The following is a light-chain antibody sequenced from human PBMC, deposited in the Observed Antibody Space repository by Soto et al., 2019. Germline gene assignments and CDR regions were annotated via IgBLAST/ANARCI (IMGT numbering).Light chain of an antibody. Sequence: EIVLTXSPGTLSLSPGERATLSCRASQSVSSSYLAWYQQKPGQAPRLLIYGASSRATGIPDRFSGSGSGTDFTLTLSRLEPEDFAVYYCQQYGSSRTFGQGTKVEIK. V-gene: IGKV3-20*01. CDR2: GAS. CDR1: QSVSSSY. J-gene: IGKJ1*01. CDR3: QQYGSSRT.